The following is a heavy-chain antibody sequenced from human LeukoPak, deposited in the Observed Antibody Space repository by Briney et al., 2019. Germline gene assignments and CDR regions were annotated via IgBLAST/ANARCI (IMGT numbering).Heavy chain of an antibody. CDR1: GGTLTSYA. Sequence: ASVKVSCKTSGGTLTSYAITWVRQAPGQGLEWMGKIIPISGTTNYAQKLQGRVTFTADESTSTAYMELSSLRSEDTALYYCARKLRLGGNWFDPWGQGTLVTVSS. CDR2: IIPISGTT. CDR3: ARKLRLGGNWFDP. D-gene: IGHD1-26*01. V-gene: IGHV1-69*13. J-gene: IGHJ5*02.